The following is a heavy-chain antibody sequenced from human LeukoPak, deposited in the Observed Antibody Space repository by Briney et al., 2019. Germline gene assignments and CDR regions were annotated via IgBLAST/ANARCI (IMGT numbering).Heavy chain of an antibody. Sequence: GGSLRLSCAASGFTFSSYAMSWVRQAPGKGLEWVSTINDSGGSTYYADSVKGRFTISRDNSKNTLYLQMNSLRAEDTAVYYCAINTVTQYYYYGMDVWGQGTTVTVSS. CDR2: INDSGGST. V-gene: IGHV3-23*01. D-gene: IGHD4-17*01. CDR3: AINTVTQYYYYGMDV. CDR1: GFTFSSYA. J-gene: IGHJ6*02.